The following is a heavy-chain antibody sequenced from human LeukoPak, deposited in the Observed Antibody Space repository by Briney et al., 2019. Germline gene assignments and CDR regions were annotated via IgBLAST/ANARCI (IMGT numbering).Heavy chain of an antibody. J-gene: IGHJ4*02. Sequence: GGSLRLSCAASGFTFSDYAMSWVRQAPGKGLEWVSAISASGGSTYYAGSVKGRFTISRDNSKNTLYLQMNSLRAEDTAVYFCAKVPDWGRGGDFDYWSQGTLVTVSS. CDR1: GFTFSDYA. V-gene: IGHV3-23*01. CDR2: ISASGGST. CDR3: AKVPDWGRGGDFDY. D-gene: IGHD3-9*01.